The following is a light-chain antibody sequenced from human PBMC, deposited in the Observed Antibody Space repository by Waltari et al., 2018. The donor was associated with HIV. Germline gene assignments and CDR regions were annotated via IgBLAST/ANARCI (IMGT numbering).Light chain of an antibody. CDR1: SSDVGSYNR. J-gene: IGLJ1*01. CDR2: EVS. V-gene: IGLV2-18*01. CDR3: SLYTSSSTLYV. Sequence: QSALTQPPSVSGSPGQSVTISCTGTSSDVGSYNRFSWYQQPPGTAPKLMIYEVSNRPSGVPDRFSGSKSGNTASLTISGLQAEDEADYYCSLYTSSSTLYVFGTGTKVTVL.